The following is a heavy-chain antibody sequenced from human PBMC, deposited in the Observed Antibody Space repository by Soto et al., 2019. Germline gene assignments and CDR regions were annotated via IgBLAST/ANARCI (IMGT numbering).Heavy chain of an antibody. CDR3: ARDRGEYTSSWFWYFSR. D-gene: IGHD6-13*01. CDR1: GASISSYN. Sequence: HLQESGPGLVKPSETLSLTCSVSGASISSYNWNWVRQSAGKGPEWVGRLNIAGTINYNPSLKSRVTMSMDTSKNQISLHLRSVTASDTAMYYCARDRGEYTSSWFWYFSRWGHGTRVTVSS. V-gene: IGHV4-4*07. CDR2: LNIAGTI. J-gene: IGHJ2*01.